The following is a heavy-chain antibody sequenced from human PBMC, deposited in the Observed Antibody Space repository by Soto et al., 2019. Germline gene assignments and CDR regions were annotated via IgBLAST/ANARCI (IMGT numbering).Heavy chain of an antibody. CDR2: ISGSGGST. CDR1: GFTFSSYA. J-gene: IGHJ3*02. D-gene: IGHD3-22*01. Sequence: PGGSLRLSCAASGFTFSSYAMIWVRQAPGKGLEWVSAISGSGGSTYYADSVKGRFTISRDDSKNTLYLQMNSLKTEDTAVYYCTTDGDTMIVVVPSRDIWGQGTMVTVSS. CDR3: TTDGDTMIVVVPSRDI. V-gene: IGHV3-23*01.